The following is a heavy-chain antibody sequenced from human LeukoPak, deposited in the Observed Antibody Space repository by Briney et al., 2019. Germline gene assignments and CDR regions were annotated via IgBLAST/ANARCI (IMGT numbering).Heavy chain of an antibody. CDR1: GGSISSYY. J-gene: IGHJ4*02. D-gene: IGHD3-10*01. CDR2: IYYSGST. V-gene: IGHV4-59*01. Sequence: PSETLSLTCTVSGGSISSYYWSWIRQPPGKGLEWIGYIYYSGSTNYNPSLKSRVTISVDTSKNQFPLKLSSVTAADTAVYYCARVRTGKSGSGRTLDYWGQGTLVTVSS. CDR3: ARVRTGKSGSGRTLDY.